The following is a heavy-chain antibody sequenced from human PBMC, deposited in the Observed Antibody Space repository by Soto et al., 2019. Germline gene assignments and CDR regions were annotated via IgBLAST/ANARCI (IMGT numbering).Heavy chain of an antibody. D-gene: IGHD6-6*01. CDR1: GFPFSSYS. J-gene: IGHJ4*02. CDR3: ARKFSSSSFYFDY. Sequence: EVQLLESGGGLVQPGGSLRLSCAASGFPFSSYSMSWVRHAPDKGLEWVSAIGFRGDSTYYADSVKGRFTISRDNSKNTLYLQVNSLKAEDTAVYYCARKFSSSSFYFDYWGQGTRVTVSS. V-gene: IGHV3-23*01. CDR2: IGFRGDST.